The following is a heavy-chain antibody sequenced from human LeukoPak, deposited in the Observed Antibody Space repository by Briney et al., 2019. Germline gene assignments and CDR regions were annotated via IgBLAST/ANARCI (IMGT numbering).Heavy chain of an antibody. V-gene: IGHV3-74*01. CDR2: INSDGRIT. J-gene: IGHJ4*02. CDR3: ARAPGMVTDY. CDR1: GFTFSSYW. Sequence: PGGSLRLSCAASGFTFSSYWMHWVRQAPGKGLVWVSRINSDGRITDYADSVKGRFAFSRDNAKNTLYLQMNSLRAEDTAVYYCARAPGMVTDYWGQGTLVTVSS. D-gene: IGHD2-21*02.